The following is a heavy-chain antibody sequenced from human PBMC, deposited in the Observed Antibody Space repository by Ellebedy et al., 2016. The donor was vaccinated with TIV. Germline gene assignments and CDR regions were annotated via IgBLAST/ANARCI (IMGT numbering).Heavy chain of an antibody. CDR2: ISSSSRYT. CDR1: GFTFGDYT. J-gene: IGHJ6*02. V-gene: IGHV3-11*06. CDR3: ARGRGFSSSWYRSGFYYGMDV. D-gene: IGHD6-13*01. Sequence: PGGSLRLSCTAPGFTFGDYTMTWFCLAPGKGLEWVSYISSSSRYTNYADSVKGRFTISRDTAKNSLYLQMNSLRAEDTAVYYCARGRGFSSSWYRSGFYYGMDVWGQGTTVTVSS.